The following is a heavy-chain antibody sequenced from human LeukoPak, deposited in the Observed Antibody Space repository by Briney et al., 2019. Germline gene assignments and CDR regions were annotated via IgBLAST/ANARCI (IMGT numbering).Heavy chain of an antibody. V-gene: IGHV1-18*01. CDR3: ASVGDRANVEMATTDFDY. Sequence: ASVKVSCKASGYTFTSYGISWVRQAPGQGLEWMGWISAYNGNTNYAQKLQGRVTMTTDTSTSTAYMELRSLRSDDTAVYYCASVGDRANVEMATTDFDYWGQGTLVTVSS. CDR2: ISAYNGNT. J-gene: IGHJ4*02. D-gene: IGHD5-24*01. CDR1: GYTFTSYG.